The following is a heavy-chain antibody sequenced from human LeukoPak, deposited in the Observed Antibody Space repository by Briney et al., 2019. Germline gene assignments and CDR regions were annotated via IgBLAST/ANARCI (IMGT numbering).Heavy chain of an antibody. CDR3: TSRVVVPAAISDY. J-gene: IGHJ4*02. CDR2: VNTDGSTT. Sequence: PGGSLRLSCVASGFTFSTYWMHWVRQAPGKGLVWVSRVNTDGSTTGYADSVKGRFTISKDNSNNTLYLQMNSLRAEDTAVYYCTSRVVVPAAISDYWGQGTLVTVSS. V-gene: IGHV3-74*01. D-gene: IGHD2-2*01. CDR1: GFTFSTYW.